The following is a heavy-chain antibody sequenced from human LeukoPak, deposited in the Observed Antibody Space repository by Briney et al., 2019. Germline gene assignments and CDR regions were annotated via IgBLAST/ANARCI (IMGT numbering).Heavy chain of an antibody. CDR2: LYTSGST. J-gene: IGHJ4*02. CDR3: ARGTVTTLFDY. Sequence: PSETLSLTCCVTGGXISYYYWSWIRQPAGKGLEWLGRLYTSGSTDYNPSLKSRVTMSVDTSKNQFSLKLRSVTAADTAVYYCARGTVTTLFDYWGQGTLVTVSS. CDR1: GGXISYYY. D-gene: IGHD4-17*01. V-gene: IGHV4-4*07.